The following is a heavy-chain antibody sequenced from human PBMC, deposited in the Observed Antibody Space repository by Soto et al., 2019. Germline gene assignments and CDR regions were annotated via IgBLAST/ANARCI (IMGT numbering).Heavy chain of an antibody. CDR2: INHSGST. V-gene: IGHV4-34*01. D-gene: IGHD3-3*01. CDR1: GGSFSGYY. Sequence: QVQLQQWGAGLLKPSETLSLTCAVYGGSFSGYYWSWIRQPPGKGLEWIGEINHSGSTNYNPSLKSRVTISGDTSKNQFSLKLSSVTAADTAVYYCARVHPRLRFLDWLLPGGYMDVWGKGTTVTVSS. CDR3: ARVHPRLRFLDWLLPGGYMDV. J-gene: IGHJ6*03.